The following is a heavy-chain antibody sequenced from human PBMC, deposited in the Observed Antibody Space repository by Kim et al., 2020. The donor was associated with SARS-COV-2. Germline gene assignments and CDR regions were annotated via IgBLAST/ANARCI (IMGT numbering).Heavy chain of an antibody. J-gene: IGHJ4*02. Sequence: GGSLRLSCAASGFTFNSFAMNWVRQAPGKGLEWVSSITAGGGGSKFYADSVKGRFTISRDSSRNTLDLQMDSLRAEDTAVYYCAKSPPSGGPFAHWGRG. CDR2: ITAGGGGSK. CDR3: AKSPPSGGPFAH. CDR1: GFTFNSFA. V-gene: IGHV3-23*01. D-gene: IGHD6-19*01.